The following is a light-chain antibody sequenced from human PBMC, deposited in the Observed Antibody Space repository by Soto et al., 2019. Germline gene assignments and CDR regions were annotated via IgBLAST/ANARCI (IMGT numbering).Light chain of an antibody. V-gene: IGKV3-20*01. CDR1: QSVSSSY. J-gene: IGKJ3*01. CDR3: QQYGDSPAT. Sequence: EIVLTQSPGTLSLSPGERATLSCRASQSVSSSYLAWYQQKPGQAPRLLLYGAFNRATGIPDRFSGSGSGTDFTLTFSRLEPEDFAVYYCQQYGDSPATFGPGTKVDIK. CDR2: GAF.